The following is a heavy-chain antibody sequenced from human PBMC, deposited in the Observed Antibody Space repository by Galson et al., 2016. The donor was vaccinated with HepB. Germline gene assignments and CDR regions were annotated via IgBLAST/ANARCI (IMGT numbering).Heavy chain of an antibody. CDR2: INPSAGST. CDR1: GYTFTRYY. CDR3: ARDGGGFNGDSWDDYYYYGMEI. D-gene: IGHD4-17*01. Sequence: SVKVSCKASGYTFTRYYMHWLRQAPGQGLEWMATINPSAGSTSYAQKFQARVTVTRDTSTSAVYMELSSLRSGDTVVYYCARDGGGFNGDSWDDYYYYGMEIWGQGTTVTVSS. J-gene: IGHJ6*02. V-gene: IGHV1-46*01.